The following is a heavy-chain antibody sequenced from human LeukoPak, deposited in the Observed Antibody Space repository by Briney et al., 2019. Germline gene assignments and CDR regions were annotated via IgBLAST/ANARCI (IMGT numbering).Heavy chain of an antibody. Sequence: GASVKVSCKASGYTLTRYYMHWVRQAPGQGLEWMGIISPSGDSISYAQKFQGRVTMTRDTSSRTVYLDLSGLRSEDTAVYYCARGRDYYAITGYHNWFDAWGQGTLVTVSS. CDR1: GYTLTRYY. J-gene: IGHJ5*02. CDR3: ARGRDYYAITGYHNWFDA. V-gene: IGHV1-46*01. D-gene: IGHD3-22*01. CDR2: ISPSGDSI.